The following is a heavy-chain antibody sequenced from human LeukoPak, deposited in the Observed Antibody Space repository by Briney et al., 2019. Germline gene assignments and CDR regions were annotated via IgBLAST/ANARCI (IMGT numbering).Heavy chain of an antibody. V-gene: IGHV3-21*01. CDR3: ARERFHGSGAPRFDY. Sequence: PGGSLRLSCAASGFTFSSYWMHWVRQAPGKGLEWVSSISSSTSYIYYADSMKGRFTISRDNAKNSVYLQMNSLRAEDTAVYYCARERFHGSGAPRFDYWGQGTLVTVSS. CDR2: ISSSTSYI. D-gene: IGHD3-10*01. CDR1: GFTFSSYW. J-gene: IGHJ4*02.